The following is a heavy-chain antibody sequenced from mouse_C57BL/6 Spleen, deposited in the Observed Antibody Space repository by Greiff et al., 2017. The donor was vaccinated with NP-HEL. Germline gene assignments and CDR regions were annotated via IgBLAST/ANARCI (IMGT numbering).Heavy chain of an antibody. V-gene: IGHV1-4*01. Sequence: VQLQQSGAELARPGASVKMSCKASGYTFTSYTMHWVKQRPGQGLEWIGYINPSSGYHKYNQKFKDKATLTADKSSSTAYMQLSSLTSEDSAVYYCARDDYDNIYYAMDYWGQGTSVTVSS. CDR2: INPSSGYH. CDR1: GYTFTSYT. J-gene: IGHJ4*01. CDR3: ARDDYDNIYYAMDY. D-gene: IGHD2-4*01.